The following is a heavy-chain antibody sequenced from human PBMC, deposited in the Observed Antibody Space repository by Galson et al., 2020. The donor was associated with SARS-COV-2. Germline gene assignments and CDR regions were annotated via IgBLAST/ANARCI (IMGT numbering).Heavy chain of an antibody. CDR3: ARSYDDFATWFDP. CDR1: GYTFTSYE. Sequence: ASVRVSCKASGYTFTSYEIHWVRQAPGQGLEWMGWMNPHSGNTGYAQKFQGRVTMTRTTSISTAYMELNSLTSEDTAVYYCARSYDDFATWFDPWGQGTLVTVSS. CDR2: MNPHSGNT. J-gene: IGHJ5*02. V-gene: IGHV1-8*01. D-gene: IGHD4-17*01.